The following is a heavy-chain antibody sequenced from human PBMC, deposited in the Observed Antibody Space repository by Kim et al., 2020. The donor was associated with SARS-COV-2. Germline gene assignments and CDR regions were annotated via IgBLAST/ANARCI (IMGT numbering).Heavy chain of an antibody. V-gene: IGHV4-31*03. D-gene: IGHD3-3*01. CDR2: IDYSGSP. J-gene: IGHJ5*02. CDR1: GGSISSGGYY. CDR3: ARGDSSFWSGFSGDWFDP. Sequence: SETLSLTCTVSGGSISSGGYYWNWIRQPPGKGLEWIGYIDYSGSPYYNPSLKSRVVISLDTSKNHFSLKLTSVTAADTAVYYCARGDSSFWSGFSGDWFDPWARETWSPSPQ.